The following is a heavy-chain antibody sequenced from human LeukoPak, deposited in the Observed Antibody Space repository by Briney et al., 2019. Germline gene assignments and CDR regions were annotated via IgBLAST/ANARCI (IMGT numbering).Heavy chain of an antibody. CDR3: AREGVGATTFDY. CDR2: IYSGDST. CDR1: GFTVSSNY. Sequence: QSGGSLRLSCAASGFTVSSNYMSWVRQAPGKGLEWVSLIYSGDSTYYADSVKGRFTISRNHSKNTLYLQMNSLRAEDTAVYYCAREGVGATTFDYWGQGTLVTVSS. D-gene: IGHD1-26*01. J-gene: IGHJ4*02. V-gene: IGHV3-53*01.